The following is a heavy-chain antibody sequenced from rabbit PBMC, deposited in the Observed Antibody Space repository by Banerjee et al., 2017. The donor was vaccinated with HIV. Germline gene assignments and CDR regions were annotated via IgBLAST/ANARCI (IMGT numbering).Heavy chain of an antibody. J-gene: IGHJ3*01. D-gene: IGHD2-1*01. Sequence: QLKETGGGLVQPEGSLTLTCKASGFDFSVYYMSWVRQAPGKGLEWIGYIDPVFGSTYYANWVNGRFTISSHNAQNTLYLQLNSLAAADTATYFCARGYDDYDARLDLWGPGTLVTVS. CDR1: GFDFSVYY. V-gene: IGHV1S7*01. CDR3: ARGYDDYDARLDL. CDR2: IDPVFGST.